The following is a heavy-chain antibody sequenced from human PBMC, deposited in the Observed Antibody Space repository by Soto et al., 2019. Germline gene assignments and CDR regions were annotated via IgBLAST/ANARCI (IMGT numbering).Heavy chain of an antibody. D-gene: IGHD1-7*01. CDR2: IYRTGST. Sequence: SETLSLTCAVSGGSFTSNNWWTWVRQPPGQGLEWIGEIYRTGSTNYNPSLKSRVTISLDKSENQFSLKVTPLTAADSAVYYCASRDPGTSVDYWGQGTLVTVSS. J-gene: IGHJ4*02. CDR3: ASRDPGTSVDY. V-gene: IGHV4-4*02. CDR1: GGSFTSNNW.